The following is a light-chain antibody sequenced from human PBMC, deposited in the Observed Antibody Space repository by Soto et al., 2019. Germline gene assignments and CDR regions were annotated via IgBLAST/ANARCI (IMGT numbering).Light chain of an antibody. CDR2: EVS. CDR3: SSFTTISTYV. J-gene: IGLJ1*01. Sequence: QSALTQPASVSGSPGQSITISCTGTSGDVGGYNYVSWYQQHPGKAPKLMIYEVSNRPSGVSNRFSGSKSGNTASLTISGLQAEDEADYYCSSFTTISTYVFGTGTKLTVL. V-gene: IGLV2-14*01. CDR1: SGDVGGYNY.